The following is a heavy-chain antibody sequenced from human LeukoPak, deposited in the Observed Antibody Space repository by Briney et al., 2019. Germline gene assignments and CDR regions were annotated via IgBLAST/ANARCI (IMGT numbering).Heavy chain of an antibody. D-gene: IGHD6-19*01. J-gene: IGHJ1*01. CDR1: GFTFSSYW. Sequence: HPGGSLRLSCAASGFTFSSYWMNWARQAPGKGLEWVASINHNGNVNYYVDSVKGRFTISRDNANNFLYLQMNSLRAEDTALYYCARAYKDRSLAGKKEFFQHWGQGTLVTVSS. V-gene: IGHV3-7*03. CDR3: ARAYKDRSLAGKKEFFQH. CDR2: INHNGNVN.